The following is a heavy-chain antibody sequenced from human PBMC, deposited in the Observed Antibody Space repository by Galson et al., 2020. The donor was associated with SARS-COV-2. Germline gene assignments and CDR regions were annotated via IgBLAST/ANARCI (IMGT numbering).Heavy chain of an antibody. D-gene: IGHD6-13*01. V-gene: IGHV1-69*10. J-gene: IGHJ5*02. CDR1: GGTFSSYA. CDR2: IIPILGIA. CDR3: ATAPGIAAADTNWFDP. Sequence: KISCKASGGTFSSYAISWVRQAPGQGLEWMGGIIPILGIANYAQKFQGRVTITADKSKSTAYMELSSLRSEDTAVYYCATAPGIAAADTNWFDPWGQGTLVTVSS.